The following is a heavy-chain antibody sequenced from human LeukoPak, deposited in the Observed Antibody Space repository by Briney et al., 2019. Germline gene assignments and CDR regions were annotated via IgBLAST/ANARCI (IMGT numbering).Heavy chain of an antibody. Sequence: GGSLRLSCAASGFTFSSYSMNWVRQAPGKGLEWVSSISSSSSYIYYADSVKGRFTISRDNAKNSLYLQMNSLRAEDTAVYYCARDMVRGVTPIYYWGQGTLVTVSS. CDR3: ARDMVRGVTPIYY. CDR2: ISSSSSYI. D-gene: IGHD3-10*01. V-gene: IGHV3-21*01. J-gene: IGHJ4*02. CDR1: GFTFSSYS.